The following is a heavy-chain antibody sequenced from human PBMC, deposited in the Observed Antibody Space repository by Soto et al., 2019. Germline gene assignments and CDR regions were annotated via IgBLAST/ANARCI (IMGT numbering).Heavy chain of an antibody. V-gene: IGHV3-23*01. CDR2: ISGSGGST. J-gene: IGHJ5*02. CDR1: GFTFSSYA. Sequence: PGGSLRLSCAASGFTFSSYAMSWVRQAPGKGLEWVSAISGSGGSTYYADSVKGRFTISRDNSKNTLYLQMNSLRAEDTAVYYCAKALGYDFWSGYYTSWFDPWGQGTLVTVSS. D-gene: IGHD3-3*01. CDR3: AKALGYDFWSGYYTSWFDP.